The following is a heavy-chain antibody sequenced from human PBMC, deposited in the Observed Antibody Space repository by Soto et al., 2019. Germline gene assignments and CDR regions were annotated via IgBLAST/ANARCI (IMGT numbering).Heavy chain of an antibody. J-gene: IGHJ6*03. D-gene: IGHD2-2*01. V-gene: IGHV4-39*01. CDR3: ARKRDIVVVPAAMFYYYYYMAV. CDR1: GGSISSSSYY. CDR2: IYYSGST. Sequence: SETLSLTCTVSGGSISSSSYYWGWIRQPPGKGLEWIGSIYYSGSTYYNPSLKSRVTISVDTSKNQFSLKLSSVTAADTAVYYCARKRDIVVVPAAMFYYYYYMAVWGKGTTVTVSS.